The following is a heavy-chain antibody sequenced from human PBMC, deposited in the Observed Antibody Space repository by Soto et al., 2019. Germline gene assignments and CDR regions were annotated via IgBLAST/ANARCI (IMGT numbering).Heavy chain of an antibody. CDR2: ISWNSATI. CDR3: AKASGHAWALDS. J-gene: IGHJ4*02. CDR1: GFNFDDYG. Sequence: EVQLLESGGGLVQPGRSLTLSCAASGFNFDDYGMHWVRQVPGKGLEWVSGISWNSATIGYADSVKGRFIISRDNAKKSLSLQMSSLRGADAALYYCAKASGHAWALDSWCSGTLVTVSS. V-gene: IGHV3-9*01. D-gene: IGHD5-12*01.